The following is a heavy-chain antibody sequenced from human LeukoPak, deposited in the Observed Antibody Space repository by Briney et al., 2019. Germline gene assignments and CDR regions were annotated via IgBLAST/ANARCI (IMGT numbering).Heavy chain of an antibody. Sequence: GASVKVSCKASGYTFTVYYMHWVRQAPGQGLEWMGWINPNSGGTNYAQKFQGSVTMTRDTSINTAYMELSRLRSDDTAVYYCARGGRLVVVAPSGDWGQGTLVTVSS. CDR1: GYTFTVYY. CDR3: ARGGRLVVVAPSGD. CDR2: INPNSGGT. D-gene: IGHD3-22*01. V-gene: IGHV1-2*02. J-gene: IGHJ4*02.